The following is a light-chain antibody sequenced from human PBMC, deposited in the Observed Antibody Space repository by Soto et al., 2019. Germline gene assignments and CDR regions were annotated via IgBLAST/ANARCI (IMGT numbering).Light chain of an antibody. J-gene: IGKJ3*01. CDR2: VAS. V-gene: IGKV1-16*01. Sequence: DIRMTQSPSSLSASVGDRVTITCRASQGISSYLAWFQQKPGKAPKSLIYVASTLQSGVPSRFSGSGSGTDFTLTISSLQPEDFATYYCQQYNSYPLTFGPGTKVDIK. CDR3: QQYNSYPLT. CDR1: QGISSY.